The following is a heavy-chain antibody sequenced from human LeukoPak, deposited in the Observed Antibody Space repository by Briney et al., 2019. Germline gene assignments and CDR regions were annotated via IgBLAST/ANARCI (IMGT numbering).Heavy chain of an antibody. CDR1: GFTFSNYA. J-gene: IGHJ6*02. V-gene: IGHV3-23*01. CDR3: AKGLWGAYYYGMDV. D-gene: IGHD3-16*01. Sequence: TGGSLTLSCAASGFTFSNYAMSWVRQAPGKGLEWVSVISGSGATTDHADSVMGRFTISRDNSKNTLYLQLDSLRADDTAVYFCAKGLWGAYYYGMDVWGQGTTVTVSS. CDR2: ISGSGATT.